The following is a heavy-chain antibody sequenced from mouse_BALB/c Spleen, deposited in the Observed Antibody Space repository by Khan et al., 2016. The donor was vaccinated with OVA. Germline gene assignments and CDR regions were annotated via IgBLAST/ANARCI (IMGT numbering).Heavy chain of an antibody. CDR1: GYSFTVYY. CDR2: VNPNNGDT. Sequence: IQLVQSGPDLVKPGASVKISCKASGYSFTVYYMTWVKQSHGKSPEWIGRVNPNNGDTNYNQNFKGKAILPVDKSSNTAYMELRSLTSEDSAVFYCARGYVFFPYWGQGTLVTVSA. CDR3: ARGYVFFPY. J-gene: IGHJ3*01. V-gene: IGHV1-26*01.